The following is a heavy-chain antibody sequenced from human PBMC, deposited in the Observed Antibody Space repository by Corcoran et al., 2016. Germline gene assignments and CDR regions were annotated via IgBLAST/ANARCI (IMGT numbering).Heavy chain of an antibody. CDR2: INHSGST. V-gene: IGHV4-34*01. CDR1: GGSFSGYY. Sequence: QVQLQQWGAGLLKPSETLSLTCAVYGGSFSGYYWSWIRQPPGKGLEWIGEINHSGSTNYNPSLKSRVTISVDTSKNQFSLKLSSVTAAATAVYYCAIGYYYEISGYYSWGFNWFDPWGQGTLVTVSS. D-gene: IGHD3-22*01. J-gene: IGHJ5*02. CDR3: AIGYYYEISGYYSWGFNWFDP.